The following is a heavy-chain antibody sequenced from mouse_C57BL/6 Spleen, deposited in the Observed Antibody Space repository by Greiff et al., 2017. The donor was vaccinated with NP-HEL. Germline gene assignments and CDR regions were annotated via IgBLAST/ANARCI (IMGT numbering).Heavy chain of an antibody. CDR1: GYTFTSYW. Sequence: QVQLQQPGAELVRPGSSVKLSCKASGYTFTSYWMHWVKQRPIQGLEWIGNIDPSDSETHYNQKFKDKATLTVDKSSSTAYMQLSSLTSEDSAVYYCARSAPRGWYFDVWGTGTTVTVSS. J-gene: IGHJ1*03. V-gene: IGHV1-52*01. CDR2: IDPSDSET. CDR3: ARSAPRGWYFDV.